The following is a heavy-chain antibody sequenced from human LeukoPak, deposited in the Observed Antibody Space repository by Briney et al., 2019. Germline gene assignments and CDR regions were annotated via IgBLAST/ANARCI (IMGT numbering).Heavy chain of an antibody. V-gene: IGHV3-33*01. J-gene: IGHJ4*02. CDR1: GFTFSSYG. Sequence: GGSLRLSCAASGFTFSSYGMHWVRQAPGKGLEWVAVIWYDGSNKYYADSVKGRFTISRDNSKNTLYLQMNSLRAEDTAVYYCARVGGGYSSSWRLDYWGQGTLVTVSS. D-gene: IGHD6-13*01. CDR2: IWYDGSNK. CDR3: ARVGGGYSSSWRLDY.